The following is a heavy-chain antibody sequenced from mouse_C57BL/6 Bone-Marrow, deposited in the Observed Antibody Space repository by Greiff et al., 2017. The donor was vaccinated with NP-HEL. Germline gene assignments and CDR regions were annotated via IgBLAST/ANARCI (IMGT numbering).Heavy chain of an antibody. D-gene: IGHD2-2*01. V-gene: IGHV1-64*01. J-gene: IGHJ1*03. Sequence: VQLQQPGAELVKPGASVKLSCKASGYTFTSYWMHWVKQRPGQGLEWIGMIHPNSGSTNYNEKFKSKATLTVDKSSSTAYMQLSSLTSEDSAVYYCARSENGLRRDWYFDVWGTGTTVTVSS. CDR2: IHPNSGST. CDR3: ARSENGLRRDWYFDV. CDR1: GYTFTSYW.